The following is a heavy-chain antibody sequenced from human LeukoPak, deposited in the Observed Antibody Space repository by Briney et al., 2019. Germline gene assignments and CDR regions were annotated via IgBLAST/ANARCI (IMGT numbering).Heavy chain of an antibody. D-gene: IGHD4-17*01. CDR3: ARDDYGDSNDY. CDR1: GFTFSSYW. Sequence: GGSLRLSCAASGFTFSSYWMSWVRQAPGKGLEWVANIKQDGSEKYYVDSVKGRFTISRDNAKNSLCLQMNSLRAEDTAVYYCARDDYGDSNDYWGQGTLVTVSS. CDR2: IKQDGSEK. V-gene: IGHV3-7*01. J-gene: IGHJ4*02.